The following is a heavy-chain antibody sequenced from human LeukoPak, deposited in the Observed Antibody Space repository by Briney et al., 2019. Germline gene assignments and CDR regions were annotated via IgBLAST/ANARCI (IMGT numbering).Heavy chain of an antibody. CDR2: IIPFFGTT. J-gene: IGHJ4*02. CDR3: ARHGYSGYDWFDY. Sequence: ASLKVSCKASGGTFSSYANNWGRQAPGQGLEWVGNIIPFFGTTYYAQYLQGRVTLSADDSTSTVYLDMSSLRAEDTAVYYCARHGYSGYDWFDYWGQGTQVTVSS. D-gene: IGHD5-12*01. CDR1: GGTFSSYA. V-gene: IGHV1-69*15.